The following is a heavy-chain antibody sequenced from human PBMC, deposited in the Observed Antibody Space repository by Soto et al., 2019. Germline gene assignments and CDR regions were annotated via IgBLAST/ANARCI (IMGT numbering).Heavy chain of an antibody. CDR1: GGTFSSYA. J-gene: IGHJ2*01. CDR2: IIPIFGTA. CDR3: ARSIAAAGSLHRYFDL. D-gene: IGHD6-13*01. Sequence: QVQLVQSGAEVKKPGSSVKVSCKASGGTFSSYAISWVRQAPGQGLEWMGGIIPIFGTANYAQKFKGRVTITAVESTSTAYRELSSRRSEDTAVYYCARSIAAAGSLHRYFDLWGRGTLVTVSS. V-gene: IGHV1-69*01.